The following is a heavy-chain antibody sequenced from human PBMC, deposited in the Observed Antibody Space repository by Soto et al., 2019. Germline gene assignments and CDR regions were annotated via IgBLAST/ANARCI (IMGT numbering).Heavy chain of an antibody. D-gene: IGHD2-2*01. Sequence: PSETLSLTYTVSGGSISSGDYYWSWIRQPPGKGLEWIGYIYYSGSTYYNPSLKSRVTISIDTSKNQFSLKLTSVTAADTAVYYCARGTSGWFDPWGQGTLVTVS. V-gene: IGHV4-30-4*01. CDR2: IYYSGST. J-gene: IGHJ5*02. CDR1: GGSISSGDYY. CDR3: ARGTSGWFDP.